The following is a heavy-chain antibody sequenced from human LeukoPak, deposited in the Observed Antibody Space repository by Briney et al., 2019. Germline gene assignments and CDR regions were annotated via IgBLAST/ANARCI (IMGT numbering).Heavy chain of an antibody. Sequence: ASVKVSCKASGYTFTSYDINWVRQATGQGLEWMGWMNPNSGEKGHAQKFQGRVTITRETSINTAYMELSSLRSEDTAVYYCARTEALAAASRYYYYYMDVWGKGTTVTVSS. CDR2: MNPNSGEK. CDR3: ARTEALAAASRYYYYYMDV. CDR1: GYTFTSYD. D-gene: IGHD6-13*01. J-gene: IGHJ6*03. V-gene: IGHV1-8*01.